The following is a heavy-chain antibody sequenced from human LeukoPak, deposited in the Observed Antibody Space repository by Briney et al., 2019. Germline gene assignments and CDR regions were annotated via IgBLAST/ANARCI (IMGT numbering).Heavy chain of an antibody. J-gene: IGHJ6*02. CDR2: IYYSGST. CDR3: ARAPVYYYGMDV. CDR1: GGSISSYY. V-gene: IGHV4-59*12. Sequence: SETLSLTCTVSGGSISSYYWSWIRQPPGKGLEWIGYIYYSGSTNYNPSLKSRVTISVDTSKNQFSLKLSSVTAADTAVYYCARAPVYYYGMDVWGQGTTVTVSS.